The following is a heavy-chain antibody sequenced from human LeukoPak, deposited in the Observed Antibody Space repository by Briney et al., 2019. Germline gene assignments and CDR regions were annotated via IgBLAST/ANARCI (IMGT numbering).Heavy chain of an antibody. D-gene: IGHD6-13*01. V-gene: IGHV4-59*01. CDR1: GGSISSYY. CDR2: IYYSGST. Sequence: SETLSLTCTVSGGSISSYYWSWIRQPPGKGLEWIGYIYYSGSTNYNPSLKSRVTISVDTSKNQFSLKLSSVTAADTAVYYCARSVEVAADIDYWGQGTLVTVSS. CDR3: ARSVEVAADIDY. J-gene: IGHJ4*02.